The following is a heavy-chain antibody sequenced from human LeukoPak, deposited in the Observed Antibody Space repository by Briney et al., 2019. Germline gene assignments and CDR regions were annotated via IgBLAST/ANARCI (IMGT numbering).Heavy chain of an antibody. D-gene: IGHD5-18*01. V-gene: IGHV3-30*18. CDR2: ISYEGSNK. J-gene: IGHJ4*02. CDR1: GFTFSSYG. Sequence: GGSLRLSCAASGFTFSSYGMHWVRQARGKGLEWVAVISYEGSNKYYGDSVKGLFNISRDNSKNTLYVQMNSLRAEDTAVYYCAKAGVDTAMALDYWGQGTLATVSS. CDR3: AKAGVDTAMALDY.